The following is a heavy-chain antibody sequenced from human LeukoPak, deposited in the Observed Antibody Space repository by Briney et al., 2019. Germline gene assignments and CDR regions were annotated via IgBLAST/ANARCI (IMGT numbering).Heavy chain of an antibody. J-gene: IGHJ6*03. D-gene: IGHD3-10*01. V-gene: IGHV4-61*02. Sequence: SQTLSPTCTVSGGSISSGSYYWSWIRQPAGKGLEWIGRIYTSGITNYNPTVKSRVTISVDTSKNQFSLKLSSVTAADTAVYYCARRPYYYGSGSYYYYYMDVWGKGTTVTVSS. CDR2: IYTSGIT. CDR3: ARRPYYYGSGSYYYYYMDV. CDR1: GGSISSGSYY.